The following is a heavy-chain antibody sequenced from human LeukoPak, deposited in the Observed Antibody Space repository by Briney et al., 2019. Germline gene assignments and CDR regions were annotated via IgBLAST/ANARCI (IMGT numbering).Heavy chain of an antibody. CDR1: GFPFNKAG. CDR3: TTDRDSSGYYYVSSFDM. CDR2: IKSRLDGGTT. Sequence: GGSLSLSCAASGFPFNKAGMNWFAQTPGKGLDWVGRIKSRLDGGTTAYAAPLKGRFTILRDDSKNTVYLQMDSLETEGTAMYYCTTDRDSSGYYYVSSFDMWGQGTMVTVSS. J-gene: IGHJ3*02. D-gene: IGHD3-22*01. V-gene: IGHV3-15*01.